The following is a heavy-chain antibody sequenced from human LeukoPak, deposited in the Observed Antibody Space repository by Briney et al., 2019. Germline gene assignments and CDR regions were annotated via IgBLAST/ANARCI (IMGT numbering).Heavy chain of an antibody. V-gene: IGHV4-61*02. D-gene: IGHD3-3*01. CDR2: IYTSGST. Sequence: SQTLSLTCTVSGGSISSGSYYWSWIRQPAGKGLEWIGRIYTSGSTNHNPSLKSRVTISVDTSKNQFSLKLSSVTAADTAVYYCARGGRITIFGVVTYNWFDPWGQGTLVTVSS. CDR3: ARGGRITIFGVVTYNWFDP. J-gene: IGHJ5*02. CDR1: GGSISSGSYY.